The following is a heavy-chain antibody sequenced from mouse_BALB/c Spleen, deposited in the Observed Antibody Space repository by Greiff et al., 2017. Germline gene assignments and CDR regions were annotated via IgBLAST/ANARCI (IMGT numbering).Heavy chain of an antibody. CDR2: SRNKANDYTT. Sequence: EVMLVESGGGLVQPGGSLRLSCATSGFTFSDFYMEWVRQPPGKRLEWIAASRNKANDYTTEYSASVKGRFIVSRDTSQSILYLQMNALRAEDTAIYYCARDAGWLLRGAMDYWGQGTSVTVSS. J-gene: IGHJ4*01. CDR3: ARDAGWLLRGAMDY. D-gene: IGHD2-3*01. V-gene: IGHV7-1*02. CDR1: GFTFSDFY.